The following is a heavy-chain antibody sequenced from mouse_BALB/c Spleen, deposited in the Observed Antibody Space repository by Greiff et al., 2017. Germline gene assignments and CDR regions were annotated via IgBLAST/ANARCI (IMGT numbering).Heavy chain of an antibody. V-gene: IGHV5-6-3*01. D-gene: IGHD2-4*01. Sequence: EVMLVESGGGLVQPGGSLKLSCAASGFTFSSYVMSWVRQTPDKRLELVATINSNGGSTYYPDSVKGRSTIYRDNAKNTLYLQMSSLKSEDTAMYYGARDGELYYDYRFDYWGQGTTGTGSS. J-gene: IGHJ2*01. CDR2: INSNGGST. CDR3: ARDGELYYDYRFDY. CDR1: GFTFSSYV.